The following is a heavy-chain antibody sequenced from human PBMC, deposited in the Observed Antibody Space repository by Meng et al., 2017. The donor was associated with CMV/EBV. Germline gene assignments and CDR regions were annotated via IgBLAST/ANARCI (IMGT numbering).Heavy chain of an antibody. Sequence: ASAKVSCKASGYTFTSYDINWVRQATGQGLEWMGWMNPNSGNTGYAQKFQGRVTMTRNTSISTAYMELSSLRSEDTAVYYCARGLVVGAMNWFDPWGQGTLVTVSS. CDR1: GYTFTSYD. CDR3: ARGLVVGAMNWFDP. V-gene: IGHV1-8*01. J-gene: IGHJ5*02. CDR2: MNPNSGNT. D-gene: IGHD1-26*01.